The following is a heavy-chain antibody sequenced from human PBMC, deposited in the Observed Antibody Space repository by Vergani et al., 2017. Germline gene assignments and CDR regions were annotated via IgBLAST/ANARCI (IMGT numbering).Heavy chain of an antibody. CDR2: FYPGDSDT. J-gene: IGHJ3*02. CDR1: GYSFTTYW. D-gene: IGHD3-10*01. CDR3: ARGPTVKLLYPGAFDI. Sequence: EVQLVQSGAEVKKPGESLKISCKGSGYSFTTYWIGWVRQMPGKGLEWMGIFYPGDSDTTYSPSFQGRVTISVDKSISTAYLQLNSLKASDSGIYYCARGPTVKLLYPGAFDIWGQGTMVTVSS. V-gene: IGHV5-51*03.